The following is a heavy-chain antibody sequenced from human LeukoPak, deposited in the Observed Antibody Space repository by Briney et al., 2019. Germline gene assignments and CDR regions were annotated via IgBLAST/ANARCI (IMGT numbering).Heavy chain of an antibody. CDR1: GGTFSSYA. D-gene: IGHD6-13*01. V-gene: IGHV1-2*02. CDR3: ASEDSKNYFDY. CDR2: INPNSGGT. J-gene: IGHJ4*02. Sequence: ASVKVSCKASGGTFSSYAISWVRQAPGQGLEWMGWINPNSGGTNYAQKFQGRVTMTRDTSISTAYMELSRLRSDDTAVYYCASEDSKNYFDYWGQGTLVTVSS.